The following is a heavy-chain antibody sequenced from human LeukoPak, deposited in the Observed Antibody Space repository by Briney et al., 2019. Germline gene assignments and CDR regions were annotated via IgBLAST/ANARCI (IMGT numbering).Heavy chain of an antibody. CDR1: GFTFSSYW. CDR2: ISYDGSNK. D-gene: IGHD3-22*01. CDR3: ARDRDYYDSSGYIDY. V-gene: IGHV3-30*03. Sequence: PGGSLRLSCAASGFTFSSYWMNWARQAPGKGLEWVAVISYDGSNKYYADSVKGRFTISRDNSKNTLYLQMNSLRAEDTAVYYCARDRDYYDSSGYIDYWGQGTLVTVSS. J-gene: IGHJ4*02.